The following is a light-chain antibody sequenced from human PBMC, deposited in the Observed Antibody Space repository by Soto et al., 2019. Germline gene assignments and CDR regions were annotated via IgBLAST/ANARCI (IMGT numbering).Light chain of an antibody. CDR1: QRFNRSY. V-gene: IGKV3-20*01. CDR2: AAS. Sequence: EIVLTQSPGTLSLSPGERATLSCRASQRFNRSYFAWYQQKPGQAPRLLIYAASSRASGFPDRFSGSGSGRDFSLSITGLEPQDFAVYYCQYYGNSQGLILGGGTKVEIK. J-gene: IGKJ4*01. CDR3: QYYGNSQGLI.